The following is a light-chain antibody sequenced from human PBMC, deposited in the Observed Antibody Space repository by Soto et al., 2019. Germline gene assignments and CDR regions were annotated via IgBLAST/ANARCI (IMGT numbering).Light chain of an antibody. CDR2: GAS. J-gene: IGKJ1*01. Sequence: EIVMMQSPATLSVSPGERVTLSCRASESISYILAWYQQKPGQAPRLLIYGASTRATGIPARFSGSGSGTEFTLTISSVQSEDFAVYYCQQYKNWRTFGQGTKVDIK. CDR1: ESISYI. V-gene: IGKV3-15*01. CDR3: QQYKNWRT.